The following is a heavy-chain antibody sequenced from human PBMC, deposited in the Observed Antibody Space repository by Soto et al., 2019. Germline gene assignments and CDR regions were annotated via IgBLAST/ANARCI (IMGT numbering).Heavy chain of an antibody. CDR3: AGGIAAAAFFDY. D-gene: IGHD6-13*01. Sequence: SETLSLTCTVSGGSIGGYYGSWIRQPPGKGLEWIGYIYYSGSTNYNPSLKSRVTISIDTSKNQFSLKLSSVTAADTAVYYCAGGIAAAAFFDYWGQGTQVTVSS. V-gene: IGHV4-59*12. J-gene: IGHJ4*02. CDR1: GGSIGGYY. CDR2: IYYSGST.